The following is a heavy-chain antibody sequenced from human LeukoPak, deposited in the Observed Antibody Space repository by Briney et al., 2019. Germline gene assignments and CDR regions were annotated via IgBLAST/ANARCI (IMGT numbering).Heavy chain of an antibody. CDR3: ARDPSLTYGDYFFDY. Sequence: ASVKVSCKASGYTFTGYYMHWVRQAPGQGLEWMGWINPNSGGTNYAQKFQGRVTMTRDTSISTAYMELSRLRSDDTAVYYGARDPSLTYGDYFFDYWGQGTLVTVSS. CDR1: GYTFTGYY. CDR2: INPNSGGT. V-gene: IGHV1-2*02. J-gene: IGHJ4*02. D-gene: IGHD4-17*01.